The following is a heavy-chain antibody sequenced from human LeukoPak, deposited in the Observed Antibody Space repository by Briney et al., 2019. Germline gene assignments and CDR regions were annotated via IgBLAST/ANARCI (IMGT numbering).Heavy chain of an antibody. CDR3: ARLVGMVTTYDI. CDR2: IKQDGSEK. J-gene: IGHJ3*02. D-gene: IGHD5-24*01. Sequence: GGSLRLSCAASGFTFRSHWMSWVRQAPGKGLQWVASIKQDGSEKLYLDSVRDRFTISRDNAESSLYLQMNSLRDEDTAVYYCARLVGMVTTYDIWGQGTMVTVSS. V-gene: IGHV3-7*04. CDR1: GFTFRSHW.